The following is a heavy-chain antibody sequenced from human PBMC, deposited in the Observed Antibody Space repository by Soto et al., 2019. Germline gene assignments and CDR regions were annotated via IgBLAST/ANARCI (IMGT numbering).Heavy chain of an antibody. CDR1: GGSISSYY. CDR2: IYYSGST. CDR3: ARDSGLPLDV. D-gene: IGHD3-10*01. Sequence: SETLSLTCTVSGGSISSYYWSWIRQPPGKGLEWIGYIYYSGSTYYNPSLKSRVTISVDTSKNQFSLKLSSVTAADTAVYYCARDSGLPLDVWGQGTTVTVSS. J-gene: IGHJ6*02. V-gene: IGHV4-30-4*01.